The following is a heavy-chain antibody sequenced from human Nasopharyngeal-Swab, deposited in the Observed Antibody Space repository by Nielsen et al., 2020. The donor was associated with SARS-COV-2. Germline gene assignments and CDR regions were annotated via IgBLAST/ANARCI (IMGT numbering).Heavy chain of an antibody. CDR3: ARQYSSSWYVYYGMDV. CDR1: GYSFTKYW. Sequence: GESLKISCKASGYSFTKYWIGWVRQMPGKGLEWMGIIYPGDSDTRYSPSFQGQVTISADKSISTAYLQWSSLKASDTAMYYCARQYSSSWYVYYGMDVWGQGTTVTVSS. J-gene: IGHJ6*02. CDR2: IYPGDSDT. D-gene: IGHD6-13*01. V-gene: IGHV5-51*01.